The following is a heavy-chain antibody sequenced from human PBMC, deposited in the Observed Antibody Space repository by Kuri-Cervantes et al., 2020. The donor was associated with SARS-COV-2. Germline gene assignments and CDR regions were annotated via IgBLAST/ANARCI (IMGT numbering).Heavy chain of an antibody. J-gene: IGHJ4*02. D-gene: IGHD6-19*01. CDR1: GGTFSSAI. CDR3: ASDGVSGSLSLDF. V-gene: IGHV1-69*10. CDR2: IMPAFGMP. Sequence: AVKESCKASGGTFSSAIISWVRQAPGQGLVWMGGIMPAFGMPNYAQKFRGRVTLTANTSTTTAYLELSGLKTEDTALYYCASDGVSGSLSLDFWGQGTLVTVSS.